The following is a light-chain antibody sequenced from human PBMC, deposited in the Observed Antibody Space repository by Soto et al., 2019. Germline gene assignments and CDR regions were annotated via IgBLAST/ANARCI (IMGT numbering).Light chain of an antibody. CDR1: QSISSPY. V-gene: IGKV3-20*01. CDR2: AAS. Sequence: EIVLTQSPGTLSLSPGERATLSCRASQSISSPYLAWYQQKPGQAPRFLIYAASSRATGIPDRFSGSGSGRDFTLTISRLEPEDFAVYYCQQYDSSPQTFGQGTKVEIK. J-gene: IGKJ1*01. CDR3: QQYDSSPQT.